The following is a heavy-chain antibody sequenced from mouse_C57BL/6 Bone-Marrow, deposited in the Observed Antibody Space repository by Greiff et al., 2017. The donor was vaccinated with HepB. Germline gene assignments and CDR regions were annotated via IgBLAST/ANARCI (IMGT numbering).Heavy chain of an antibody. V-gene: IGHV1-80*01. CDR1: GYAFSSYW. CDR2: IYPGDGDT. D-gene: IGHD4-1*01. J-gene: IGHJ2*01. Sequence: QVQLKESGAELVKPGASVKISCKASGYAFSSYWMNWVKQRPGKGLEWIGQIYPGDGDTNYNGKFKGKATLTADKSSSTAYMQLSSLTSEDSAVYFCARSNWDVGDDYWGQGTTLTVSS. CDR3: ARSNWDVGDDY.